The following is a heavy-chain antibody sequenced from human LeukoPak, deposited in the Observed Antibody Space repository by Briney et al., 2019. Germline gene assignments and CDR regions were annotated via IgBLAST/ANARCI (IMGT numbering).Heavy chain of an antibody. CDR1: GFSFSTYW. V-gene: IGHV3-74*01. CDR3: TRRVDATRWYDP. CDR2: INGDGSAT. D-gene: IGHD2-15*01. J-gene: IGHJ5*02. Sequence: GGSLRLSCAASGFSFSTYWMHWVRQAPGEGLVWVSRINGDGSATNYADSVKGRFTISRDNAKNTLYLQMNSLRAEDTAVYYCTRRVDATRWYDPWGQGTLVTVSS.